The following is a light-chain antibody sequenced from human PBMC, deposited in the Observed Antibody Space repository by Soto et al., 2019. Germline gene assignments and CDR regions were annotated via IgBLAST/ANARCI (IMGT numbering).Light chain of an antibody. CDR3: QSYDSSLSGSNV. CDR2: GNS. Sequence: QAVVTQPPSVSGAPGQRVTISCTGSSSNIGAGYDVHWYQQLPGTAPKLLIYGNSIRPSGIPDRFSGSKSGTSASLAITGLQAEDEADYYCQSYDSSLSGSNVFGTGTKVTVL. J-gene: IGLJ1*01. V-gene: IGLV1-40*01. CDR1: SSNIGAGYD.